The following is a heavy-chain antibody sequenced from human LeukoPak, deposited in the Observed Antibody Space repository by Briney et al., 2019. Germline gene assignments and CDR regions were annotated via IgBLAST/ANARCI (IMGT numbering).Heavy chain of an antibody. Sequence: PGGSLRLSCAASGFTFSSYSMNWVRQAPGKGLEWVSSISSSSSYIYYADSVKGRFTISRDNAKNSLYLQMNSLRAEDTAVYYCASGVSVGYYYGIDVWGQGTTVTVSS. D-gene: IGHD6-13*01. CDR2: ISSSSSYI. CDR1: GFTFSSYS. V-gene: IGHV3-21*01. J-gene: IGHJ6*02. CDR3: ASGVSVGYYYGIDV.